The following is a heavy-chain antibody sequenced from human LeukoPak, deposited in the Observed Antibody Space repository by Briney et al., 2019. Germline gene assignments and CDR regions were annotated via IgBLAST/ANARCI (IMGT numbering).Heavy chain of an antibody. CDR1: GGSISSYY. J-gene: IGHJ6*03. CDR2: IYYSGST. V-gene: IGHV4-59*08. D-gene: IGHD1-26*01. Sequence: PSETLSLTCTVSGGSISSYYWSWIRQPPGKGLEWIGYIYYSGSTNYNPSLKSRVTISVDTSKNQFSLKLSSVTAADTAVYYCARQPIAYSGSYQDYYYYMDVWGKGTTVTVSS. CDR3: ARQPIAYSGSYQDYYYYMDV.